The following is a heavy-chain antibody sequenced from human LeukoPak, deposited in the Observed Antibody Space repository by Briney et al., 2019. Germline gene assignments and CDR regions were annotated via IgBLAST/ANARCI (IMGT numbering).Heavy chain of an antibody. CDR2: ISGSSIYI. Sequence: GGSLRLSCATSGFTFSAYSMNWVRQAPGKGLEWVSSISGSSIYINYADSVKGRFTISSDNAKNSLYLQMNSLRAEDTAVYYCARPIWFGRFDYWGQGTLVTVSS. J-gene: IGHJ4*02. CDR1: GFTFSAYS. CDR3: ARPIWFGRFDY. V-gene: IGHV3-21*01. D-gene: IGHD3-10*01.